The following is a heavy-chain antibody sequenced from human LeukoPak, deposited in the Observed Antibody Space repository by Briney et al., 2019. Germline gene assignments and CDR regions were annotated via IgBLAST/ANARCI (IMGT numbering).Heavy chain of an antibody. J-gene: IGHJ4*02. CDR1: GGTISRYH. CDR2: IYYSGST. V-gene: IGHV4-59*01. Sequence: SETLTLPCTVSGGTISRYHESWMRQPPGRGLEWIGYIYYSGSTNYNPSLKSRVTISLDTSKNQFSLKLSSVTAADTAVYYCARGPTRNYFDYWGQGTLVTVSS. CDR3: ARGPTRNYFDY.